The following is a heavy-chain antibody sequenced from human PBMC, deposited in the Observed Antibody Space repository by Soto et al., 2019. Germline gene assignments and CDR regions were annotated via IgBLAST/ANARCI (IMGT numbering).Heavy chain of an antibody. CDR2: ISYDGSNK. D-gene: IGHD3-10*01. J-gene: IGHJ6*02. Sequence: QVQLVESGGGVVQPGRSLRLSCAASGFTFSSYGMHWVRQAPGKGLEWVAVISYDGSNKYYADSVKGRFTISRDNSKNTLYLQMNSLRAEDTAVYYCAKGEQNRKHYYGSGSYYEASYYYYGMDVWGQGTTVTVSS. CDR3: AKGEQNRKHYYGSGSYYEASYYYYGMDV. CDR1: GFTFSSYG. V-gene: IGHV3-30*18.